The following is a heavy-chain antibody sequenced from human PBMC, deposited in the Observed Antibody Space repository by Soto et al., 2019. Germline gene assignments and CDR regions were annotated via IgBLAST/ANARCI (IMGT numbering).Heavy chain of an antibody. CDR1: GYTFTSYD. V-gene: IGHV1-8*01. Sequence: QVQLVQSGAEVKKPGASVKVSCKASGYTFTSYDINWVRQATGQGLEWMGWMNPNSGNTGYAQKFQGRVTMTRNTSISTAYMELSSLRSEDTAVYYCARAYSSSWYVAYYYYYYGMDVWGQGTTVTVSS. CDR2: MNPNSGNT. D-gene: IGHD6-13*01. J-gene: IGHJ6*02. CDR3: ARAYSSSWYVAYYYYYYGMDV.